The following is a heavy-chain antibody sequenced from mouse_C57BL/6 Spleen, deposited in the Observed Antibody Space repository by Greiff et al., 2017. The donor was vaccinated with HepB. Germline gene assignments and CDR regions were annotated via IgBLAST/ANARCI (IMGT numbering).Heavy chain of an antibody. CDR1: GYSITSGYD. Sequence: EVKLMESGPGMVKPSQSLSLTCTVTGYSITSGYDWHWIRHFPGNKLEWMAYISYSGSTNYNPSLKSRISITHDTSKNHFFLKLNSVTTEDTATYYCARGDDYSWFAYWGQGTLVTVSA. J-gene: IGHJ3*01. CDR2: ISYSGST. D-gene: IGHD2-4*01. V-gene: IGHV3-1*01. CDR3: ARGDDYSWFAY.